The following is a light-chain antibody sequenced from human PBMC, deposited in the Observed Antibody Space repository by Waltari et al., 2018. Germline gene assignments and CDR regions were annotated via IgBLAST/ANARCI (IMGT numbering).Light chain of an antibody. CDR3: QKYISAPPT. V-gene: IGKV3-15*01. Sequence: EIVMTQSPATLSVSPGERATLSCRASQSVSSNLAWYQQKPGQAPRLLIYGASTRATGIPARFSGSGSGTEFTLTISSLQPEDVATYYCQKYISAPPTFGGGTRVEIK. CDR2: GAS. J-gene: IGKJ4*01. CDR1: QSVSSN.